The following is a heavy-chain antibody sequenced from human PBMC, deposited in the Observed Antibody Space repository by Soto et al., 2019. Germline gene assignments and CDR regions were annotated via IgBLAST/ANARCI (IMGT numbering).Heavy chain of an antibody. CDR1: GFSLSTSGVG. J-gene: IGHJ5*02. CDR3: AHRRGEKPTTGHYVWGTSLPKPQNNWFDP. D-gene: IGHD3-16*01. CDR2: IYWDDDK. Sequence: QITLKESGPTLVKPTQTLTLTCTFSGFSLSTSGVGVGWIRQPPGKALEWLALIYWDDDKRYSPSLKSRLTITKDTSKNQVVLTMTNMDPVDTATYYCAHRRGEKPTTGHYVWGTSLPKPQNNWFDPWGQGTLVTVSS. V-gene: IGHV2-5*02.